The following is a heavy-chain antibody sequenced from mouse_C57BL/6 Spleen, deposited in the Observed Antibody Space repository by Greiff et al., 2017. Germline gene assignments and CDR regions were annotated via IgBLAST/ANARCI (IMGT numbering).Heavy chain of an antibody. Sequence: EVHLVESGPELVKPGASVKIPCKASGYTFTDYNMDWVKQSHGKSLEWIGDINPNNGGTIYNQKFKGKATLTVDKSSSTAYMELRSLTSEDTAVYYCARGGLRPSYWYFDVWGTGTTVTVSS. J-gene: IGHJ1*03. D-gene: IGHD2-4*01. CDR2: INPNNGGT. V-gene: IGHV1-18*01. CDR1: GYTFTDYN. CDR3: ARGGLRPSYWYFDV.